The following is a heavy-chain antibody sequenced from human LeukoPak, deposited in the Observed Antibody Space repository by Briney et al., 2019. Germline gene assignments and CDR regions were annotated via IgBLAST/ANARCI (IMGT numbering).Heavy chain of an antibody. V-gene: IGHV1-69*13. CDR3: ARDKGDYDTSGSLFVF. CDR1: GGTFSSYA. Sequence: ASVNVSCKASGGTFSSYAISWVRQAPGQGLEWMGGIIPIFGTANYAQKFQGRVTITADESTSTAYMELSSLRSEDTAVYYCARDKGDYDTSGSLFVFGGQGTLVTVSS. D-gene: IGHD3-22*01. CDR2: IIPIFGTA. J-gene: IGHJ4*02.